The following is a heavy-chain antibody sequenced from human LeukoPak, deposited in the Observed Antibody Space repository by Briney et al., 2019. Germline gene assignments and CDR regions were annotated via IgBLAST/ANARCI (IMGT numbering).Heavy chain of an antibody. CDR1: GFTFSDYY. D-gene: IGHD3-3*01. CDR2: ISSSGSTI. J-gene: IGHJ5*02. Sequence: GGSLRLSCAASGFTFSDYYMSWIRQAPGKGLEWVSCISSSGSTIYYADSVKGRFTISRDNAKNSLYLQMNSLRAEDTAVCYCARDKYYDFWSGYYRFDPWGQGTLVTVSS. V-gene: IGHV3-11*04. CDR3: ARDKYYDFWSGYYRFDP.